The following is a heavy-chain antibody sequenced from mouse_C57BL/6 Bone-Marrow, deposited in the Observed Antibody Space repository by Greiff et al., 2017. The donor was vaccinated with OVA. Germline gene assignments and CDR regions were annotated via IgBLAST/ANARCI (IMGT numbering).Heavy chain of an antibody. CDR3: ARLSDD. Sequence: VQLQQSGPELVKPGASVKISCKASGYTFTDYYMNWVKQSHGKSLEWIGDINPNNGGTSYNQKFKGKATLTVDKSSSTAYMELRSLTSEDSAVYYCARLSDDWGQGTTLTVSS. J-gene: IGHJ2*01. V-gene: IGHV1-26*01. CDR2: INPNNGGT. CDR1: GYTFTDYY.